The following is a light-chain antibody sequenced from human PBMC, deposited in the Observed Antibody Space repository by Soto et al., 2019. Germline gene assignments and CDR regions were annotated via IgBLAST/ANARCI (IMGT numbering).Light chain of an antibody. CDR1: SSNIGSNY. V-gene: IGLV1-47*01. Sequence: QSVLTQPPSASGTPGQRVTISCSGSSSNIGSNYVYWYQQLPGTAPKLLIYRNNQRPSGVPDRFSGSKSGTSASLAISGLRSEDVADYYCAAWDDSLSGPRYVFGTGTKLTVL. CDR3: AAWDDSLSGPRYV. CDR2: RNN. J-gene: IGLJ1*01.